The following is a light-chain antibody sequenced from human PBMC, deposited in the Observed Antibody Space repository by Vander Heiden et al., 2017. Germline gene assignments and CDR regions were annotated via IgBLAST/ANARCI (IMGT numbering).Light chain of an antibody. CDR2: DVS. Sequence: QSALTQPASVSGSPGQSITISCTGTSSDVVSYNLVSWYQQHPGKAPKLMIYDVSKRPSGVSNRFSGSKSGNTASLTISGLQAEDEADYYCCSYAGSSTFTVFGTGTKVTVL. CDR3: CSYAGSSTFTV. J-gene: IGLJ1*01. CDR1: SSDVVSYNL. V-gene: IGLV2-23*02.